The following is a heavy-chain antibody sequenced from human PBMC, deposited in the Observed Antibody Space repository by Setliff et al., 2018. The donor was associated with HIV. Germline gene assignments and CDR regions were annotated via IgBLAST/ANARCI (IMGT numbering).Heavy chain of an antibody. CDR3: ARDQTGVAAAAFGGGSAWSDEGFDI. CDR1: GGTLSNYV. D-gene: IGHD6-13*01. V-gene: IGHV1-69*13. J-gene: IGHJ3*02. Sequence: ASVKVSCKTSGGTLSNYVITWVRQAPGQGLEWMGMIIHMYNIPAYAQKFQGRVTFTADESTSTAYMELSSLSSEDTAVYYCARDQTGVAAAAFGGGSAWSDEGFDIWGQGTMVTVSS. CDR2: IIHMYNIP.